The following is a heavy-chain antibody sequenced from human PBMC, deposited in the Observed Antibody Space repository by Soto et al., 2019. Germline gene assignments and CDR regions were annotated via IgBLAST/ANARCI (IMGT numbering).Heavy chain of an antibody. Sequence: ASETLSLTCAVYGGSFSGYYWSWIRQPPGKGLEWIGEINHSGSTNYNPSLKSRVTISVDTSKNQFSLKLSSVTAADTAVYYCASDDSSSWYYWGQGTLVTVSS. CDR2: INHSGST. J-gene: IGHJ4*02. V-gene: IGHV4-34*01. CDR3: ASDDSSSWYY. D-gene: IGHD6-13*01. CDR1: GGSFSGYY.